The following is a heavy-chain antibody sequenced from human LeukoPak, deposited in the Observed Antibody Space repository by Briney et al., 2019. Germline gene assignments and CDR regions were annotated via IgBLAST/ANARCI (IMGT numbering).Heavy chain of an antibody. CDR1: GFTFSSYG. Sequence: GGSLRPSCAASGFTFSSYGMHWVRQAPGKGLEWVAFIRYDGSNKYFAESVKGRFTISRDNSKNTLYLQMNSLRAEDTAVYYCARVATMNQYWGQGTLVTVSS. V-gene: IGHV3-30*02. D-gene: IGHD1-26*01. CDR3: ARVATMNQY. CDR2: IRYDGSNK. J-gene: IGHJ4*02.